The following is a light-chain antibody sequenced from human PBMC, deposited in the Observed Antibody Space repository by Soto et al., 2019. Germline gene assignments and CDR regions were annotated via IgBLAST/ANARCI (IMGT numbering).Light chain of an antibody. CDR2: GAS. CDR3: QQSYSTPYT. V-gene: IGKV1-39*01. J-gene: IGKJ2*01. Sequence: DIQMPQSPSSLSASVGDRVTITCRASPRISSYLNWYQQKPGKAPKLLIFGASSLQSGVPSGFSGSGSGTDFTLTINSLQPEDFATYYCQQSYSTPYTFGQGTKLEIK. CDR1: PRISSY.